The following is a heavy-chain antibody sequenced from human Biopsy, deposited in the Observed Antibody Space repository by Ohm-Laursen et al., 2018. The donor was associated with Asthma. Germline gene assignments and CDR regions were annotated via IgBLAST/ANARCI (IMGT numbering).Heavy chain of an antibody. V-gene: IGHV3-30*03. CDR2: VSSDGHNK. D-gene: IGHD3-22*01. Sequence: SLRLSCSASGFNFNIQWMSWVRQGPGKGLEWVALVSSDGHNKYYEDSVKGRFTISRDNSRNRLYLQINRLTVEDSAVYFCARQSGQDYGDSSGFDIWGQGTKVAVSS. CDR1: GFNFNIQW. CDR3: ARQSGQDYGDSSGFDI. J-gene: IGHJ3*02.